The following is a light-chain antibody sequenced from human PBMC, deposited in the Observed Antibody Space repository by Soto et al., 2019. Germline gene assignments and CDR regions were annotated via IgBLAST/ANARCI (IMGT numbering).Light chain of an antibody. CDR1: SSNIGKNY. CDR3: GAWDSSLTAGV. Sequence: QSVLTQPPSVSAAPGQKVTISCSGSSSNIGKNYVSWYQQFPGTAPKLLIYDNDKRPSGIPDRFSGSKSGTSATLGIAGLQTGDEADYYCGAWDSSLTAGVFGGGTKLTV. CDR2: DND. J-gene: IGLJ3*02. V-gene: IGLV1-51*01.